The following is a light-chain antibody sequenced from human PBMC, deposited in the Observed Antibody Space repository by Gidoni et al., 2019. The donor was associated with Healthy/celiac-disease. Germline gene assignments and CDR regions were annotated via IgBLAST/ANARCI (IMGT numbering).Light chain of an antibody. Sequence: QSVLPQPPSASGTPGPRVTISCSGSSSNIGSNTVHWYQQLPGTAPKLLIYSNNQRPSGVPDRFSGSKSGTSASLAISGLQSEDEADYYCAAWDDSLNGPVFGGGTKLTV. CDR3: AAWDDSLNGPV. CDR2: SNN. J-gene: IGLJ3*02. CDR1: SSNIGSNT. V-gene: IGLV1-44*01.